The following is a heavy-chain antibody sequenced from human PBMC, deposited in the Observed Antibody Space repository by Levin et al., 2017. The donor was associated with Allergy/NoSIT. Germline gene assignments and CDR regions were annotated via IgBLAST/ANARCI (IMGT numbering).Heavy chain of an antibody. Sequence: GGSLRLSCVASGFSVSGYSMNWVRQAPGKGLEWVSTISGSGTYINYVDSVKGRFAISRDDGKNSVYLQMNSLRDEDTAVYYCARDQGLAWGQGVLVTVSS. CDR2: ISGSGTYI. J-gene: IGHJ5*02. CDR1: GFSVSGYS. V-gene: IGHV3-21*04. CDR3: ARDQGLA.